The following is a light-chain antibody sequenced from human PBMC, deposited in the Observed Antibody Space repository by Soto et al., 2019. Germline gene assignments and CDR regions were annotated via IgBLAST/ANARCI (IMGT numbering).Light chain of an antibody. V-gene: IGKV1-5*01. CDR1: QSISSW. CDR3: QQHNIYPNS. J-gene: IGKJ2*01. CDR2: EAS. Sequence: DIQMTQSPSIMSPSIGDTVTITCRASQSISSWLAWYQQKPGKAPKLLIYEASSLESGVPSKFSGSGSGTEFTLTFSTLQHDDFVTYYYQQHNIYPNSFGQETNLQIQ.